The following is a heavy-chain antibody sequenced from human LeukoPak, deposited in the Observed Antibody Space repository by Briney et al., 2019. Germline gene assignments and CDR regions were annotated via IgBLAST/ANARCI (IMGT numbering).Heavy chain of an antibody. D-gene: IGHD3-22*01. CDR3: ARGRRYYYDSSGYYYYY. V-gene: IGHV4-34*01. Sequence: SETLSLTCAVYGGNFSGYYWSWIRQPPGKGLEWIGEINHSGSTNYNPSLKSRVTISVDTSKNQFSLKLSSVTAADTAVYYCARGRRYYYDSSGYYYYYWGQGTLVTVSS. CDR1: GGNFSGYY. J-gene: IGHJ4*02. CDR2: INHSGST.